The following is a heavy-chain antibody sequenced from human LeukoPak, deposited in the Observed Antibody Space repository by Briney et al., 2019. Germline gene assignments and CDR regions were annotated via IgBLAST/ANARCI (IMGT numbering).Heavy chain of an antibody. CDR1: GGSFSGYY. CDR2: INHSGST. J-gene: IGHJ4*02. CDR3: ARDPSHDSSSLYPTAGAFDY. D-gene: IGHD6-13*01. V-gene: IGHV4-34*01. Sequence: PSETLSLTCAVYGGSFSGYYWSWIRQPPGKGLEWIGEINHSGSTNYNPSLKSRVTISVDTSKNQFSLKLSSVTAADTAVYYCARDPSHDSSSLYPTAGAFDYWGQGTLVTVSS.